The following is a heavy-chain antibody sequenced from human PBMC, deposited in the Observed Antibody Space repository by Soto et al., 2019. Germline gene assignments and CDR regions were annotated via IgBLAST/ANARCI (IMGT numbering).Heavy chain of an antibody. J-gene: IGHJ6*03. CDR3: AREDIVVVPAAIALDYYYYYMDV. V-gene: IGHV1-8*01. CDR1: GYTFTSYD. CDR2: MNPNSGNT. D-gene: IGHD2-2*01. Sequence: ASVKVACKASGYTFTSYDINWVRQATGQGLEWMGWMNPNSGNTGYAQKFQGRVTMTRNTSISTAYMELSSLRSEDTAVYYCAREDIVVVPAAIALDYYYYYMDVWGKGTTVTVSS.